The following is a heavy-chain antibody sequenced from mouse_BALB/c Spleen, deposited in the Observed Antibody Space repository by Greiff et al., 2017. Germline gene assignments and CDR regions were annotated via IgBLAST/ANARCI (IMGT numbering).Heavy chain of an antibody. D-gene: IGHD2-4*01. Sequence: EVKLVESGGGLVKPGGSLKLSCAASGFTFSSYTMSWVRQTPAKRLEWVATSSSGGSYTYYPDSVKGRFTISRDNAKNTLYLQMSSLKSEDTAMYYCTRDGTMITTNYCDDWGQGTTLTVAA. V-gene: IGHV5-6-4*01. CDR1: GFTFSSYT. CDR2: SSSGGSYT. CDR3: TRDGTMITTNYCDD. J-gene: IGHJ2*01.